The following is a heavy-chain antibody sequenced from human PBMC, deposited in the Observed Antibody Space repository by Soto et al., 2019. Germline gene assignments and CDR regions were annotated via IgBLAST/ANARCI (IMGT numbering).Heavy chain of an antibody. V-gene: IGHV1-8*01. Sequence: QVQLVQPGAEVRKPGASVKVSCKASGDIFTNFDFNWVRQATGQGREWIGWMRANSGDTGHDQKFQGRVRMTRDTSISIAYMELSSLRAEDAAVYYCARYIYGQGFQAWGQGTL. J-gene: IGHJ5*02. CDR3: ARYIYGQGFQA. CDR1: GDIFTNFD. D-gene: IGHD3-3*02. CDR2: MRANSGDT.